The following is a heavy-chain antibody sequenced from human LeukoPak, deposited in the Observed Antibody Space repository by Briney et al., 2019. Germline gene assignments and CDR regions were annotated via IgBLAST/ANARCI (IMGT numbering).Heavy chain of an antibody. CDR2: ISAYNGNT. D-gene: IGHD3-22*01. J-gene: IGHJ4*02. Sequence: ASVKVSCKASGYTFTSYGISWVRQAPGQGLEWMGWISAYNGNTNYAQKLQGRVTMTTDTSTSTAYVELRSLRSDDTAVYYCARADYYDSSGYFFDYWGQGTLVTVSS. CDR1: GYTFTSYG. CDR3: ARADYYDSSGYFFDY. V-gene: IGHV1-18*01.